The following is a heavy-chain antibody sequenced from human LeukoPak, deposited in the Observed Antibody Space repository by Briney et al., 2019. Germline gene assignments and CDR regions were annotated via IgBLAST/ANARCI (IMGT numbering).Heavy chain of an antibody. CDR2: ISSDGSST. D-gene: IGHD1-26*01. CDR1: GFTFSSYA. Sequence: GGSLRLSCAASGFTFSSYAMYWVRQAPGKGLVWVSRISSDGSSTIYADSVKGRFTISRDTAKNTLHLQMNSLRAEDTAVYYCAKDLRVGGSYFDYWGQGTLVTVSS. V-gene: IGHV3-74*01. J-gene: IGHJ4*02. CDR3: AKDLRVGGSYFDY.